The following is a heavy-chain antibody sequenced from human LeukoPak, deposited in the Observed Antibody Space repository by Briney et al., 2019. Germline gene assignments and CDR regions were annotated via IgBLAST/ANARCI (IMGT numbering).Heavy chain of an antibody. J-gene: IGHJ3*02. Sequence: GGSLRLSCAASGFTFSSYSMNWVRQAPGKGLEWVSAISGSGGSTYYADSVKGRFTISRDNSKNTLYLQMNSLRAEDTAVYYCAKDQKRITMIVVVITSSAPGTFDIWGQGTTVTVSS. CDR1: GFTFSSYS. V-gene: IGHV3-23*01. D-gene: IGHD3-22*01. CDR2: ISGSGGST. CDR3: AKDQKRITMIVVVITSSAPGTFDI.